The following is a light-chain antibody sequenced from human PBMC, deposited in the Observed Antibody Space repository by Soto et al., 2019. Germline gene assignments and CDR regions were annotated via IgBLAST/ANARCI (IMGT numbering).Light chain of an antibody. CDR2: DNN. V-gene: IGLV1-51*01. CDR1: SSNIGNNY. J-gene: IGLJ1*01. CDR3: GTWDSSLSAGV. Sequence: QSVLTQPPSVSATPGQKVTISCSGSSSNIGNNYLSWYQQLPGTAPKLLIYDNNKRPSGIPDRFSGSKSGTSATLGITGLQTGDEADYYCGTWDSSLSAGVFGTGTKVTVL.